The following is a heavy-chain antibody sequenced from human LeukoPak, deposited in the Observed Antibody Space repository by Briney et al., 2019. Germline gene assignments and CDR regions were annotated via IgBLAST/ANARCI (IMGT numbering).Heavy chain of an antibody. CDR3: AKGGIAVAGEDY. V-gene: IGHV3-53*05. CDR1: GFTVSSKY. J-gene: IGHJ4*02. Sequence: GGSLRLSCAASGFTVSSKYMSWVRQAPGKGLEWVSVIYSGGSTYYADSVRGRFTISRDNSKNTLYLQMNSLRAEDTAVYYCAKGGIAVAGEDYWGQGTLVTVSS. D-gene: IGHD6-19*01. CDR2: IYSGGST.